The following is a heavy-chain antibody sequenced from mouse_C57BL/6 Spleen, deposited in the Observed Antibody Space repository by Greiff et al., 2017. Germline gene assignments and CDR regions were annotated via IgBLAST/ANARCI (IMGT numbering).Heavy chain of an antibody. CDR2: IYPGDGDT. CDR3: ARSDSTSFDY. D-gene: IGHD5-1*01. J-gene: IGHJ2*01. V-gene: IGHV1-82*01. Sequence: VQLHQSGPELVKPGASVKISCKASGYAFSSSWMNWVKQRPGKGLEWIGRIYPGDGDTNYNGKFKGKATLTADKSSSTAYMQLSSLTSEDSAVYFCARSDSTSFDYWGQGTTLTVSS. CDR1: GYAFSSSW.